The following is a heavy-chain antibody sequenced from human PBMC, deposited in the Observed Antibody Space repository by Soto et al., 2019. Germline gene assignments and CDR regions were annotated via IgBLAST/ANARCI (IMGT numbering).Heavy chain of an antibody. J-gene: IGHJ4*02. CDR1: GFTIRIFW. D-gene: IGHD3-10*01. V-gene: IGHV3-7*01. CDR2: IKEDGSGK. CDR3: ATAGRYTAGSHFDD. Sequence: GGSLRLSCAASGFTIRIFWVSWVRQATGKGLEWVANIKEDGSGKYYVDSVKGRFTISRDNAKNSLYLQINSLTAEDTAVYYCATAGRYTAGSHFDDWGQGTLVTVSS.